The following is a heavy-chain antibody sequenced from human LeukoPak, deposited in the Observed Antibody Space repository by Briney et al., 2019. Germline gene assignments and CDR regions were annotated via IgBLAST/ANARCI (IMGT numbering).Heavy chain of an antibody. CDR1: GGSISSYY. D-gene: IGHD7-27*01. J-gene: IGHJ4*02. CDR2: IYTSGST. V-gene: IGHV4-4*07. CDR3: ARGRWGETGFDY. Sequence: SETLSLTCTVSGGSISSYYWSWIRQPAGKGLEWVGRIYTSGSTNYNPSLKSRVTMSVDTSKNQFALKLSSVTAADAAVCYCARGRWGETGFDYWGQGTLVTVSS.